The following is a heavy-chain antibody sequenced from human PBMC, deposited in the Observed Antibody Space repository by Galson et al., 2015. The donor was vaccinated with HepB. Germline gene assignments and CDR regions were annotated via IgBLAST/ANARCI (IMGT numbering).Heavy chain of an antibody. CDR1: GFALSTSGVG. CDR3: AHVATPFGENSAEYFQH. J-gene: IGHJ1*01. D-gene: IGHD3-10*01. V-gene: IGHV2-5*02. Sequence: PALVKPTQTLTLTCIFSGFALSTSGVGVGWIRQPPGKALEWLALIYWDDDKRYRPSLKSRLTITKETSKNQVVLIMTNMDPVDTATYYCAHVATPFGENSAEYFQHWGQGTLVTISS. CDR2: IYWDDDK.